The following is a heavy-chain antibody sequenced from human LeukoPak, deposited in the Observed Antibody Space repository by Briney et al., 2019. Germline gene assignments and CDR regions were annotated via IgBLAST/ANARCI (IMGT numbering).Heavy chain of an antibody. CDR2: ISGDGGST. CDR1: GFTFDDYA. CDR3: AKGVSPDRPYYYYYYYMDV. D-gene: IGHD4-23*01. V-gene: IGHV3-43*02. Sequence: GGSLRLSCAASGFTFDDYAMHWVRQAPGKGLEWVSLISGDGGSTYYADSVKGRFTISRDNSKNSLYLQMNSLRTENTALYYCAKGVSPDRPYYYYYYYMDVWGKGTTVTVSS. J-gene: IGHJ6*03.